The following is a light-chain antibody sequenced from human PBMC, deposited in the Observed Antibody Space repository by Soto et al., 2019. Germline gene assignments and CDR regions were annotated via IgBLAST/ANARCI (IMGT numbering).Light chain of an antibody. Sequence: TQSLATLSGSVGDRVTITCRASQTISSWLAWYQQKPGKAPKLLIYKASTLKSGVPSRFSGSGSGTEFTLTISRVEPEDFAVYYCQQFRSSPLTFGGGTKVDI. V-gene: IGKV1-5*03. CDR3: QQFRSSPLT. CDR1: QTISSW. CDR2: KAS. J-gene: IGKJ4*01.